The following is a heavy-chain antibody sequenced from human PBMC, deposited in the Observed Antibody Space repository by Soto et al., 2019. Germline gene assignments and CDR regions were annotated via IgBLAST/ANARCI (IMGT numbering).Heavy chain of an antibody. J-gene: IGHJ6*03. CDR2: IYYSGST. CDR1: GGSISSSSYY. Sequence: SETLSLTCTVSGGSISSSSYYWGWIRQPPGKGLEWIGSIYYSGSTYYNPSLKSRVTISVDTSKNQFSLKLSSVTAADTAVYYCAGWGSRYYYYMDAWGKGTTVTVSS. D-gene: IGHD3-16*01. CDR3: AGWGSRYYYYMDA. V-gene: IGHV4-39*01.